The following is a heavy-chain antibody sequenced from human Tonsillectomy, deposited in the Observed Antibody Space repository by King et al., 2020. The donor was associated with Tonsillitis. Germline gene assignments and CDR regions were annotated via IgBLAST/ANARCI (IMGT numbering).Heavy chain of an antibody. CDR2: INFDGTKK. CDR1: GFIFSNYA. J-gene: IGHJ4*02. D-gene: IGHD5/OR15-5a*01. V-gene: IGHV3-30*04. Sequence: QVQLVESGGGVVQPGGSLRLSCAASGFIFSNYAMNWVRQAPGKGLEWVAVINFDGTKKFYVDSVEGRFTISRDNSKNTLYLQMNSLRTEDTAVYYCVRDVWGVDVTPFDFWGQGTLVRVSS. CDR3: VRDVWGVDVTPFDF.